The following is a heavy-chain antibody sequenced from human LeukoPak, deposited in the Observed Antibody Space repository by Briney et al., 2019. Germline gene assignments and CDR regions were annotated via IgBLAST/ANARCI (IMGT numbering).Heavy chain of an antibody. V-gene: IGHV4-59*08. CDR2: IYYSGTT. D-gene: IGHD3-22*01. J-gene: IGHJ4*02. Sequence: KTSGTPSPTRTVSGGSISGFYWSLIRQDPGKGLEWVGDIYYSGTTHYNPSLKSRITMSVDTSKNQFSLKVSSVTAADTAVYYCARHRKYDDSAYYDDYWGQGTLVTVSS. CDR3: ARHRKYDDSAYYDDY. CDR1: GGSISGFY.